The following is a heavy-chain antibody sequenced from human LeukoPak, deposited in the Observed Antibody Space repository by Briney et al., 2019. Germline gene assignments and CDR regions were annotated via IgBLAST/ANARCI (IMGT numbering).Heavy chain of an antibody. CDR2: INPNSGGT. CDR1: GYTFTGYY. V-gene: IGHV1-2*06. J-gene: IGHJ4*02. D-gene: IGHD6-13*01. CDR3: ASLRYSSSWHDY. Sequence: ASVTVSCKASGYTFTGYYMQWERQAPEQGLEWMGRINPNSGGTNYAQKFQGRVTMTRDTSISTAYMELSSLRSDDTAVYYCASLRYSSSWHDYWGQGTLVTV.